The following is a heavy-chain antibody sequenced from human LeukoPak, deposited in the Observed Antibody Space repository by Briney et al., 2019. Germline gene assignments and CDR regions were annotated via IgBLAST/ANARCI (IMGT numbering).Heavy chain of an antibody. Sequence: PSETLSLTCAVYGGSFSGYYWSWIRQPPGKGLERIGEINHSGSTNYNPSLKSRVTISVDTSKNQFSLKLSSVTAADTAVYYCARRPDYVWGSYRYTSFDYWGQGTLVTVSS. CDR3: ARRPDYVWGSYRYTSFDY. V-gene: IGHV4-34*01. J-gene: IGHJ4*02. CDR1: GGSFSGYY. D-gene: IGHD3-16*02. CDR2: INHSGST.